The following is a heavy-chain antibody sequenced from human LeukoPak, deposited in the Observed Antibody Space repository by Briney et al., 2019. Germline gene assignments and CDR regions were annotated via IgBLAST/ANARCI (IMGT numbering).Heavy chain of an antibody. V-gene: IGHV1-69*05. Sequence: ASVKVSCKASGGTFSSYAISWVRQAPGQGLEWMGGIIPIFGTANYAQKFQGRVTMTRDTSTSTVYMELSSLRSEDTAVYYCARGNLNNCSSTSCPSFDYWGQGILVTVSS. CDR1: GGTFSSYA. D-gene: IGHD2-2*01. CDR2: IIPIFGTA. CDR3: ARGNLNNCSSTSCPSFDY. J-gene: IGHJ4*02.